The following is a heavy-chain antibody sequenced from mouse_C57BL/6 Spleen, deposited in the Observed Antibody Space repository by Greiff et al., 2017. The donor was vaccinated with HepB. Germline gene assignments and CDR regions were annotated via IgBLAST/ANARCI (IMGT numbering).Heavy chain of an antibody. V-gene: IGHV2-2*01. Sequence: QVQLKESGPGLVQPSQSLSITCTVSGFSLTSYGVHWVRQSPGKGLEWLGVIWSGGSTDYNAAFISRLSISKDNSKSQVFFKMNSLQADDTAIYYCARNRGSTMVTTWGFDYWGQGTTLTVSS. CDR1: GFSLTSYG. CDR3: ARNRGSTMVTTWGFDY. CDR2: IWSGGST. J-gene: IGHJ2*01. D-gene: IGHD2-2*01.